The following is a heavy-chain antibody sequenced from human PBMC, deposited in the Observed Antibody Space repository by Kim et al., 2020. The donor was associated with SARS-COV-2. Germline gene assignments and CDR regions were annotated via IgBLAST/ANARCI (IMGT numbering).Heavy chain of an antibody. D-gene: IGHD1-26*01. J-gene: IGHJ4*02. CDR3: ARTAAVTVGATDY. V-gene: IGHV1-2*02. Sequence: AQTFQGRVTMTRDTSISTAYMELSRLRSDDAAVYYCARTAAVTVGATDYWGQGTLVTVSS.